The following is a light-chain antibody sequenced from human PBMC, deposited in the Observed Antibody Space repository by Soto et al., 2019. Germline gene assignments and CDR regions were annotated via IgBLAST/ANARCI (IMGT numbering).Light chain of an antibody. Sequence: EIVMTQSPAILSVPPGDGATLFCRASQSIRNNFLAWYQHKPGQAPRLLIHGASTRATGVPARFSGSASETEFTLTISSLQSEDFAVYYCQQYSAWPLTFGGGTKVEI. J-gene: IGKJ4*01. CDR2: GAS. CDR3: QQYSAWPLT. CDR1: QSIRNN. V-gene: IGKV3-15*01.